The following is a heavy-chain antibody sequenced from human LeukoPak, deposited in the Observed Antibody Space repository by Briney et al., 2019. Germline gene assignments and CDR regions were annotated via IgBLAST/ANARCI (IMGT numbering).Heavy chain of an antibody. Sequence: SETLSLTCTVSGGSISSYYWSWIQQPPGKGLEWIGYIYYSGSTNYYPSLKSRVTISVDTSKTQFTLKLSSVTAADTAVYYCARHGGHFDYWGQGTLVTVSS. CDR2: IYYSGST. CDR3: ARHGGHFDY. D-gene: IGHD3-3*01. CDR1: GGSISSYY. V-gene: IGHV4-59*08. J-gene: IGHJ4*02.